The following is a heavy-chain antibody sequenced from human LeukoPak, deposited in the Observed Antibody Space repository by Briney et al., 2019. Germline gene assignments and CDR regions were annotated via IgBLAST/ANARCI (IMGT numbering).Heavy chain of an antibody. Sequence: GSLRLSCAASGFTFSSYSMNWVRQAPGKGLEWVSSISSSSSYIYYADSVKGRFTISRDNAKNSLFLHMNSLRSEDTAVYYCARAFYSSSWAPLDFWGQGTLLTVSS. CDR2: ISSSSSYI. J-gene: IGHJ4*02. D-gene: IGHD6-13*01. CDR1: GFTFSSYS. V-gene: IGHV3-21*01. CDR3: ARAFYSSSWAPLDF.